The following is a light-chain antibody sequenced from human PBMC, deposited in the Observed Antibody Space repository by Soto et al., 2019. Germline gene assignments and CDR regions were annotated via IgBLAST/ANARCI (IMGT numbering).Light chain of an antibody. CDR2: AAS. J-gene: IGKJ2*01. Sequence: DTQMTQSPSSLSASVGDRVTISCRPSLSITTYLNWYQQKPGKAPKVLIYAASNLQSGVPSRFSGSGSGTDFTLTISNLQPEDSATYYCQQTHNIPYTFGQGTKLEI. CDR3: QQTHNIPYT. V-gene: IGKV1-39*01. CDR1: LSITTY.